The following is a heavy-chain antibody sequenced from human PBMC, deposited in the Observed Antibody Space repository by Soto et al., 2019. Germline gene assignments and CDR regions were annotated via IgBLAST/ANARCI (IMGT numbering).Heavy chain of an antibody. V-gene: IGHV3-30-3*01. Sequence: GGSLRLSCAASGFTFSSYAMHWVRQAPGKGLEWVAVISYDGSNKYYADSAKGRFTISRDNSKNTLYLQMNSLRAEDTAVYYCARDVRYSSSWYWFDPWGQGTLVTVSS. CDR2: ISYDGSNK. J-gene: IGHJ5*02. CDR3: ARDVRYSSSWYWFDP. D-gene: IGHD6-13*01. CDR1: GFTFSSYA.